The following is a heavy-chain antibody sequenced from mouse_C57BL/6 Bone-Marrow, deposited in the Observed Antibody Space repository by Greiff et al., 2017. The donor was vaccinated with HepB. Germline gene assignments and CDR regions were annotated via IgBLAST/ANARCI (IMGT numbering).Heavy chain of an antibody. D-gene: IGHD1-1*01. J-gene: IGHJ3*01. V-gene: IGHV1-69*01. CDR3: ARSMITTVVATTGSRACIAY. Sequence: QVQLQQPGAELVMPGASVKLSCKASGYTFTSYWMHWVKQRPGQGLEWIGEIDPSDSYTNYNQKFKGKSTLTVDKSSSTAYMQLGSLTSEDSAVYYCARSMITTVVATTGSRACIAYWGQGTLVTVSS. CDR1: GYTFTSYW. CDR2: IDPSDSYT.